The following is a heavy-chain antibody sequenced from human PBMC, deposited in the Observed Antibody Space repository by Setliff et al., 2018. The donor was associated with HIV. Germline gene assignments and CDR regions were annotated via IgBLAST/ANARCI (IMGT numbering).Heavy chain of an antibody. CDR1: GFTFSDYG. Sequence: HPGGSLRLSCAASGFTFSDYGMHWVRQAPGKGLEWVSYTSSSGATIYYADSVKGRFTISRDNAKNSLYLQMNSLRAEDTAVYYCAGNYYDSSGYYDYWGQGTLVTVSS. CDR3: AGNYYDSSGYYDY. D-gene: IGHD3-22*01. V-gene: IGHV3-48*04. J-gene: IGHJ4*02. CDR2: TSSSGATI.